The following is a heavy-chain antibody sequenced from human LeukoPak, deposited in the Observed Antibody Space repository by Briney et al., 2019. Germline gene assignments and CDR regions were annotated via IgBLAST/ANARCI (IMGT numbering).Heavy chain of an antibody. CDR2: IYPGDSDT. CDR1: GSRFTRYW. Sequence: GGSRKISGKGSGSRFTRYWIGWVRQMPGKGLEWMGIIYPGDSDTRYSPSFQGQVTISADKSISTAYLQWSSLKASDTAMYYCATRGCGGDCYYPDWYFDLWGRGTLVTVSS. V-gene: IGHV5-51*01. CDR3: ATRGCGGDCYYPDWYFDL. J-gene: IGHJ2*01. D-gene: IGHD2-21*02.